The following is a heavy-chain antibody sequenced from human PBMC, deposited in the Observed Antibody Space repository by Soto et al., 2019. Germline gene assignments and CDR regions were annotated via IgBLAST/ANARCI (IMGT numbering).Heavy chain of an antibody. Sequence: SETLSLTCTVSGGSISSGDYYWSWIRQPPGKGLEWIGYIYYSGSTYYNPSLKGRVTISVDTSKNQFSLKLSSVTAADTAVYYCASTAMAPSFHFDSWGQGTLVTVSS. CDR3: ASTAMAPSFHFDS. CDR1: GGSISSGDYY. CDR2: IYYSGST. V-gene: IGHV4-30-4*01. J-gene: IGHJ4*02. D-gene: IGHD5-18*01.